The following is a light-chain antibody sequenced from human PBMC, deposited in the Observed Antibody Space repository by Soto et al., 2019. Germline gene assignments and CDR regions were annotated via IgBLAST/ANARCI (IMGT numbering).Light chain of an antibody. CDR3: SSYAGNNNLL. Sequence: QSALTQPPSASGSPGQSVTISCTGTSSDVGGYNFVSWYQLHPGKAPKLMIYEVSKRPSGVPDRFSGSKSGNTASLAVSGLQAEDEADYYCSSYAGNNNLLFGGGTKLTVL. V-gene: IGLV2-8*01. CDR2: EVS. J-gene: IGLJ2*01. CDR1: SSDVGGYNF.